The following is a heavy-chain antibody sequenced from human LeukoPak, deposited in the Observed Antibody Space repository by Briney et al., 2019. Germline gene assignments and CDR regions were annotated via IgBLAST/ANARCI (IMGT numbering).Heavy chain of an antibody. Sequence: ASVKVSCKASGYTFTGYYMHWVRQAPGQGLEWMGWMNPNSGNTGYAQKFQGRVTMTRNTSISTAYMELSSLRSEDTAVYYCATPSMIGISYGYVRLRNWGQGTLVTVSS. CDR3: ATPSMIGISYGYVRLRN. D-gene: IGHD5-18*01. V-gene: IGHV1-8*02. J-gene: IGHJ4*02. CDR2: MNPNSGNT. CDR1: GYTFTGYY.